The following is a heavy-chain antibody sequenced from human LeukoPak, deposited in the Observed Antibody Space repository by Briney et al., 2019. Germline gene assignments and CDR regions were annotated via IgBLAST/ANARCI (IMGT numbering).Heavy chain of an antibody. CDR2: INPNSGGT. V-gene: IGHV1-2*02. J-gene: IGHJ5*02. CDR3: ARAGGRSWFDR. CDR1: GYTFTVYY. Sequence: GASVKVSSKASGYTFTVYYMHWVRQAPGQGLEWMGWINPNSGGTNYQGRVTMTRDTSISTAYMELSRLTSDDTAVYYCARAGGRSWFDRWGQGTLVTVSS.